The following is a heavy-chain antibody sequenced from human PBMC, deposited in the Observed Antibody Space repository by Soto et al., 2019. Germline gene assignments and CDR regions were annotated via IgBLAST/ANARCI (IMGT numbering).Heavy chain of an antibody. CDR1: GYTLTELS. Sequence: ASVKVSCKVSGYTLTELSMHWVRQAPGKGLEWMGGFDPEDGETIYAQKFQGRVTMTEDTSTDTAYMELSSLRSEDTAVYYCATHPSGAIPDDAFDIWGQGTMVTVSS. J-gene: IGHJ3*02. CDR3: ATHPSGAIPDDAFDI. CDR2: FDPEDGET. V-gene: IGHV1-24*01. D-gene: IGHD1-26*01.